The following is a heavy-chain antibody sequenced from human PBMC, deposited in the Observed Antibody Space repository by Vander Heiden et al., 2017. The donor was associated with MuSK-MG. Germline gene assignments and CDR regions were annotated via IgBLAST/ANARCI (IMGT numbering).Heavy chain of an antibody. CDR2: IWYDGSNK. D-gene: IGHD1-26*01. Sequence: QVQLVESGGGVVQPGRSLRLSCAASGFTFSSYGMHWVRQAPGKGLEWVAVIWYDGSNKYYADSVKGRFTISRDNSKNTLYLQMNSLRAEDTAVYYCAREVGDLRMDVWCKGTTVTVSS. CDR1: GFTFSSYG. V-gene: IGHV3-33*01. J-gene: IGHJ6*03. CDR3: AREVGDLRMDV.